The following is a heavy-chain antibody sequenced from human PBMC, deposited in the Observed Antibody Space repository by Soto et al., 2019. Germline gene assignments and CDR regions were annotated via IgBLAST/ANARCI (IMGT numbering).Heavy chain of an antibody. J-gene: IGHJ3*02. Sequence: QVQLVESGGGVIQPGRSLRLSCAASGFTFSSYAMHWVRQAPGKGLEWVAVISYDGSNKFYADSVKGRFTISRDNSKNTLYLQMNSLRAEDTAVYYCAKDVGYSGSRGAFDIWGQGTMVTVSS. CDR2: ISYDGSNK. CDR1: GFTFSSYA. CDR3: AKDVGYSGSRGAFDI. V-gene: IGHV3-30*18. D-gene: IGHD1-26*01.